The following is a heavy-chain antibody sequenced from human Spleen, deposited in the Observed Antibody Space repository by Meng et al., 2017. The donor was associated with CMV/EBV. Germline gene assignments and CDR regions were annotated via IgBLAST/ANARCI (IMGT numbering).Heavy chain of an antibody. CDR2: IYYTGNT. J-gene: IGHJ5*02. Sequence: SETLSLTCTVSGGPIISSSNYYWGWIRQPPGKGLEWIGSIYYTGNTHYNPSLKSRVTISVDTSKNQFALKLNSVTAADTAVYYCARDRRGYCSSRSCLQWFDPWGQGTLVTVSS. V-gene: IGHV4-39*06. CDR3: ARDRRGYCSSRSCLQWFDP. CDR1: GGPIISSSNYY. D-gene: IGHD2-2*01.